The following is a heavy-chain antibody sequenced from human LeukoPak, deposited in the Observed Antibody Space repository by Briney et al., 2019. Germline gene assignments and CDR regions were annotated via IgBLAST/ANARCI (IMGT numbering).Heavy chain of an antibody. CDR1: GFKFDDYG. D-gene: IGHD2-2*02. CDR3: ARDRCSSTSCYNTPNWFDP. J-gene: IGHJ5*02. CDR2: INWNGGSR. Sequence: GGSLRLSCAASGFKFDDYGMSWVRQVPGKGLEWVSGINWNGGSRGYADSVKGRFTISRDNAKNSVYLQMNNLRSEDTAFYHCARDRCSSTSCYNTPNWFDPWGQGTLVTVSS. V-gene: IGHV3-20*01.